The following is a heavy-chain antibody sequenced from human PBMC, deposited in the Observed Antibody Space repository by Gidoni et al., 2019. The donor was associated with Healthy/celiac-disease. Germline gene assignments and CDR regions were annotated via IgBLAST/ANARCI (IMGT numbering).Heavy chain of an antibody. D-gene: IGHD6-25*01. J-gene: IGHJ4*02. V-gene: IGHV3-30*03. CDR1: GFTFSSYG. Sequence: QVQLVESGGGVVQPGRSLRLSCAAYGFTFSSYGMHWVRQAPGKGLELVAVISYDGSNKYYADSVKGRFTISRDNSKNTLYLQMNSLRAEDTAVYYCAPHLPRSGYWGQGTLVTVSS. CDR3: APHLPRSGY. CDR2: ISYDGSNK.